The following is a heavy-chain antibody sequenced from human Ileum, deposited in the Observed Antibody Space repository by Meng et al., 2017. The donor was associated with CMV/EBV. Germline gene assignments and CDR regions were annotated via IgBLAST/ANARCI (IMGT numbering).Heavy chain of an antibody. CDR2: ISGYTGNT. V-gene: IGHV1-18*01. CDR1: GYTFTTFG. Sequence: VHLVKYGAVWKNPGDSVTVSCKSSGYTFTTFGMHWVRQAPEQGLEWMGWISGYTGNTKYSEKIQGRVTMTADTSTATAYMELTSLRSDDTAVYYCARDKSALGREGFYYWGQGTLVTVSS. D-gene: IGHD3-10*01. J-gene: IGHJ4*02. CDR3: ARDKSALGREGFYY.